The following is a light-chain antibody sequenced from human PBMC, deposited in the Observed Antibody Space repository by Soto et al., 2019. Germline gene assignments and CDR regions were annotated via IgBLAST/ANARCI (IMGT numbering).Light chain of an antibody. Sequence: EVVLTQSPGTLSLSPGERATLSCRASQSVSATYIAWYQQKSGQAPRLLIYGASSRATGIPDRFSGSGSGTDFTLTISRLEPEDFAVYYCQQYGSSPLTFGQGTKVDI. CDR3: QQYGSSPLT. CDR1: QSVSATY. J-gene: IGKJ1*01. CDR2: GAS. V-gene: IGKV3-20*01.